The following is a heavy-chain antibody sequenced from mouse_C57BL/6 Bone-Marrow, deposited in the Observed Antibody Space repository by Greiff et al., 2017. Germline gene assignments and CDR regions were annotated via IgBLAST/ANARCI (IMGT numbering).Heavy chain of an antibody. D-gene: IGHD2-4*01. CDR3: AREGDYAWFAY. Sequence: QVQLQQPGADLVKPGASVKVSCTASGYTFTSYWMHWVKQRPGPGLEWIGDIYPGSGRTNYNEKFKSKATLTVDTSSSTAYMQLSSLTSEDAAVYYCAREGDYAWFAYWGQGTLVTVSA. CDR1: GYTFTSYW. CDR2: IYPGSGRT. V-gene: IGHV1-55*01. J-gene: IGHJ3*01.